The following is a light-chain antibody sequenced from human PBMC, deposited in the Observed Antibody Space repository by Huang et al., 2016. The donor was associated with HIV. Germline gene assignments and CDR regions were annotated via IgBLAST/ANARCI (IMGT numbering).Light chain of an antibody. Sequence: EIVLTQSPATLSLSPGGRATLSCRASQNISSFLAWYQQGAGQAPRSRIYGASNRATGIPARFSGSGSGTDFTLTINNLEPGDFAVYYCQQRFTFGPGTKVDIK. CDR3: QQRFT. CDR2: GAS. J-gene: IGKJ3*01. V-gene: IGKV3-11*01. CDR1: QNISSF.